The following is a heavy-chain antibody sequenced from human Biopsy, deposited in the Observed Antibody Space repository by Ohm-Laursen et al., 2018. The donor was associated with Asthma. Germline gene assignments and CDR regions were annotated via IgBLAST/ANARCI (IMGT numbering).Heavy chain of an antibody. CDR3: AKVGHGYGDYVGYLDP. CDR2: ISGGGGTI. D-gene: IGHD4-17*01. J-gene: IGHJ5*02. V-gene: IGHV3-23*01. Sequence: SLRLSCAATGFTLSSYAIHWVRQAPGKGLEWVSVISGGGGTIDYADSVKGRFTISRNISTNTVYLQMDSLSADDTAVYYCAKVGHGYGDYVGYLDPWGQGTLVTVSS. CDR1: GFTLSSYA.